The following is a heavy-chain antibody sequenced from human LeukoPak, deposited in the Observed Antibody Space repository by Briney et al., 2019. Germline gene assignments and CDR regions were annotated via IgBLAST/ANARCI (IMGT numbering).Heavy chain of an antibody. D-gene: IGHD1-26*01. J-gene: IGHJ4*02. CDR2: IRSKAYGGTT. V-gene: IGHV3-49*04. Sequence: GGSQRLSCTASGFTFGDYAMSWVRQAPGKGLEWVGFIRSKAYGGTTEYAASVKGRFTISRDDSKSIAYLQMNSLKTEDTAVYYCTRDLSGSYFHYWGQGTLVTVSS. CDR1: GFTFGDYA. CDR3: TRDLSGSYFHY.